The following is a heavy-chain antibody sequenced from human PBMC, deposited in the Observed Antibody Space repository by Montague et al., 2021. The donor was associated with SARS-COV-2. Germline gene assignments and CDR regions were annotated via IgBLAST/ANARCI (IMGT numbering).Heavy chain of an antibody. Sequence: ETLSLTCAVYDGSFSDYSWTWIRQPPGKGLEWIGEINHRGSTNYNPSLKSRVTISVDTSKNQFSLKMTSVTAADTAVYYCARGRQHINMVVVVVTGGEYYFDFWGQGTLVGVSS. CDR1: DGSFSDYS. D-gene: IGHD3-22*01. V-gene: IGHV4-34*01. CDR2: INHRGST. CDR3: ARGRQHINMVVVVVTGGEYYFDF. J-gene: IGHJ4*02.